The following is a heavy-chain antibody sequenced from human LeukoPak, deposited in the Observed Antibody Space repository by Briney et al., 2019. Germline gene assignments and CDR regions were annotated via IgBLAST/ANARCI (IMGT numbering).Heavy chain of an antibody. D-gene: IGHD2-15*01. V-gene: IGHV4-59*01. J-gene: IGHJ6*03. CDR1: GGSISSYY. CDR3: ASGSSYYYYYYMDV. Sequence: SETLSLTCTVSGGSISSYYWSWIRQPPGKGVEGIGYIYYSGSTNYNPSLKSRVTISVDTSKNQFSLKLSSVTAADTAVYYCASGSSYYYYYYMDVWGKGTTVTVSS. CDR2: IYYSGST.